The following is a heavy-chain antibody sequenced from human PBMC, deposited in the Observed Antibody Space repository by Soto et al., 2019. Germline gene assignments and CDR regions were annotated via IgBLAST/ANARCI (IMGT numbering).Heavy chain of an antibody. CDR3: ARGTRALINSFFAY. D-gene: IGHD3-3*01. Sequence: SETLSLTCSVSGDAISNYYWSLIRQTPGRGLEWIGCVHESGSTDYNPSLRGRVIISLHTSKSQFSLSLRSATAADTATYYCARGTRALINSFFAYWGQGIQVTVSS. V-gene: IGHV4-59*03. CDR1: GDAISNYY. J-gene: IGHJ4*02. CDR2: VHESGST.